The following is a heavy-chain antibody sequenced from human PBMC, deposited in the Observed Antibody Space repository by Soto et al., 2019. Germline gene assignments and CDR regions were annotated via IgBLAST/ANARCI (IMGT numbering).Heavy chain of an antibody. V-gene: IGHV1-18*01. CDR2: ISAYNGNT. D-gene: IGHD5-18*01. Sequence: ASVKVSCKASGGTFSSYTISWVRQAPGQGLEWMGWISAYNGNTNYAQKLQGRVTMTTDTSTSTAYMELRSLRSDDTAVYYCAREAQGYSYGLNWFDPWGQGTLVTVSS. CDR1: GGTFSSYT. J-gene: IGHJ5*02. CDR3: AREAQGYSYGLNWFDP.